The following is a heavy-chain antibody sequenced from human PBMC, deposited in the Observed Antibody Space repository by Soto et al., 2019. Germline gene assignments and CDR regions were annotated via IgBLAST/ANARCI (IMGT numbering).Heavy chain of an antibody. CDR2: ISYDGSNK. CDR1: GFTFSSYG. J-gene: IGHJ6*02. Sequence: QVQLVESGGGVVQHGRSLRLSCTASGFTFSSYGMHWVRHAPGKGLEGVAVISYDGSNKYYADSVKGRFTISRDNSKNTLYLQMNSLRAEDTAVYYCAKGLYGDCHYCYYGMDVWGQGTTVTVSS. V-gene: IGHV3-30*18. D-gene: IGHD4-17*01. CDR3: AKGLYGDCHYCYYGMDV.